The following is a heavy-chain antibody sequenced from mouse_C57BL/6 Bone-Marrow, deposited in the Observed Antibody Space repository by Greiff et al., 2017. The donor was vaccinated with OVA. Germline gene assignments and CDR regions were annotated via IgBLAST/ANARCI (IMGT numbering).Heavy chain of an antibody. CDR2: ISDGGSYT. J-gene: IGHJ2*01. CDR3: ARGGELFDY. CDR1: GFTFSSYA. V-gene: IGHV5-4*03. Sequence: EVKLMESGGGLVKPGGSLKLSCAASGFTFSSYAMSWVRQTPEKRLEWVATISDGGSYTYYPDNVKGRFTISRDNAKNNLYLQMSHLKSEDTAMYYCARGGELFDYWGQGTTLTVSS.